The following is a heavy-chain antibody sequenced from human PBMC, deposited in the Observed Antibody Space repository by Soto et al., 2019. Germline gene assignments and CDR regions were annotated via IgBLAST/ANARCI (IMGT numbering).Heavy chain of an antibody. CDR1: GYSFTSYW. Sequence: GVSLKISCKGSGYSFTSYWIGWVRQMPGKGLEWMGIIYPGDSDTRYSPSFQGQVTISADKAISTAYLQWRSLKAADTAMYYCATAAGIQLWPEVGRDVWGQGTTVTVSS. V-gene: IGHV5-51*01. CDR3: ATAAGIQLWPEVGRDV. J-gene: IGHJ6*02. CDR2: IYPGDSDT. D-gene: IGHD5-18*01.